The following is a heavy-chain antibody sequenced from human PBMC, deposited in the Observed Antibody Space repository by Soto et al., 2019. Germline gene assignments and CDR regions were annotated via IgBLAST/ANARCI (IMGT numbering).Heavy chain of an antibody. V-gene: IGHV3-23*01. Sequence: LRLSCAGSGFPFNNYAINWVRQGPGKGLEWVAASTGPGGSTYNEDSVKGRFTVSRDNSKKTVYLQLDGLRAEDTAVYYCARADNWLDPWGQGTLVTVSS. J-gene: IGHJ5*02. CDR3: ARADNWLDP. CDR1: GFPFNNYA. CDR2: STGPGGST.